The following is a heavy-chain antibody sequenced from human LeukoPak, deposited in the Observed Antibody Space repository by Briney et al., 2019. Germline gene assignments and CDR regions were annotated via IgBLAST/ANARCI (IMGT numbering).Heavy chain of an antibody. V-gene: IGHV4-34*01. Sequence: SETLSLTCAVYVGSFSGYYWSWIRQSPGRGLEWIGAINHSGGTKYNPSLKSRVTISIDTSKNYFSLKLTSVTAADTAVYYCARGGRTYYDFWSGYSHYFDYWGQGTLVTVSS. J-gene: IGHJ4*02. CDR1: VGSFSGYY. CDR2: INHSGGT. CDR3: ARGGRTYYDFWSGYSHYFDY. D-gene: IGHD3-3*01.